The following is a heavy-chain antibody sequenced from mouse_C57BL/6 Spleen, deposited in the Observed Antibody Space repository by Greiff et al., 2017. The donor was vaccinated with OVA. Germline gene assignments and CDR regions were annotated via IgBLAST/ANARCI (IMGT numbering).Heavy chain of an antibody. CDR2: FYPGSGSI. D-gene: IGHD2-4*01. Sequence: VHLVESGAELVKPGASVKLSCKASGYTFTEYTIHWVKQRSGQGLEWIGWFYPGSGSIKYNEKFKDKATLTADKSSSTVYMELSRLTSEDSAVYFCARHEGYDYSGYYFDYWGQGTTLTVSS. J-gene: IGHJ2*01. V-gene: IGHV1-62-2*01. CDR1: GYTFTEYT. CDR3: ARHEGYDYSGYYFDY.